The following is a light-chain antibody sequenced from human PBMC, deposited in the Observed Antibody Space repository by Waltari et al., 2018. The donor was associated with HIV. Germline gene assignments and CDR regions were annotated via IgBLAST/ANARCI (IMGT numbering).Light chain of an antibody. CDR2: EDS. V-gene: IGLV3-1*01. CDR3: QAWDNSIGL. J-gene: IGLJ3*02. CDR1: QLVAKY. Sequence: SYELTQSPSVSVSPGQTASIPCSGHQLVAKYVSWYQQRPGQPPKLVLYEDSKRPSGIPERFSGSNSWNTATLTISGTQPMDEADYYCQAWDNSIGLFGGGTKLTVL.